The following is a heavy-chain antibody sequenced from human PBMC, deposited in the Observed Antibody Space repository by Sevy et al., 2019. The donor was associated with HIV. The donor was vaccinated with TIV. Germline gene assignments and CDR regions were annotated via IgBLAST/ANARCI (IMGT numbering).Heavy chain of an antibody. V-gene: IGHV1-69*13. CDR1: GGTFSSYA. D-gene: IGHD2-2*01. CDR2: IIPIFGTA. CDR3: ASCIVVVPAAPPYYYYMDV. J-gene: IGHJ6*03. Sequence: ASVKVSCKASGGTFSSYAISWVRQAPGQGLEWMGGIIPIFGTANYAQKFQGRVTITADESTSTAYMELSSLRSEDTAVYYCASCIVVVPAAPPYYYYMDVWGKGTTVTVSS.